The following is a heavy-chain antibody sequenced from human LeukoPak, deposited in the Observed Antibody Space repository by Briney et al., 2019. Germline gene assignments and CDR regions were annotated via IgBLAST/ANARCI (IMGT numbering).Heavy chain of an antibody. V-gene: IGHV4-34*01. CDR1: GGSFSGYY. Sequence: SETLSLTCAVYGGSFSGYYWSWIRQPPGKGLEWIGEINHSGSTNDNPSLKSRVTISVDTSKNQFSLKLSSVTAADAAVYYCARGLETYYDFWSGYDRGRYFDYWGQGTLVTVSS. D-gene: IGHD3-3*01. CDR3: ARGLETYYDFWSGYDRGRYFDY. J-gene: IGHJ4*02. CDR2: INHSGST.